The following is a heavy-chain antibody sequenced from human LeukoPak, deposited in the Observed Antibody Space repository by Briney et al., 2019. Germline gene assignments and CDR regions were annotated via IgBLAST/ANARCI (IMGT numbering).Heavy chain of an antibody. V-gene: IGHV1-2*02. D-gene: IGHD2-2*01. CDR2: INPNSGGT. CDR1: GGTFSSYA. J-gene: IGHJ3*02. Sequence: ASVKVSCKASGGTFSSYAISWVRQAPGQGLEWMGWINPNSGGTNYAQKFQGRVTMTRDTSISTAYMELSRLRSDDTAVYYCARDRLVVVPASDAFDIWGQGTMVTVSS. CDR3: ARDRLVVVPASDAFDI.